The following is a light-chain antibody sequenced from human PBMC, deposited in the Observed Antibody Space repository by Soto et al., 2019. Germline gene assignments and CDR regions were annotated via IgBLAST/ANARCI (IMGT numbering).Light chain of an antibody. CDR2: WAS. V-gene: IGKV4-1*01. Sequence: EIVVTQSPDSLAVSLGERATINCKSSQTVLYKSNNKNHLAWYQQKPGQPPQLIIYWASTRESGVPERFSGSGSGTDFTLTISSLEAEDVAFYWCQQYFDVPFTFGGGTKVDIK. J-gene: IGKJ4*01. CDR3: QQYFDVPFT. CDR1: QTVLYKSNNKNH.